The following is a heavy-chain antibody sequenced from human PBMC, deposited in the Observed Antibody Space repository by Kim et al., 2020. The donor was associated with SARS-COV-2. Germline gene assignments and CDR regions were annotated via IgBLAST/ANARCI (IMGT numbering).Heavy chain of an antibody. D-gene: IGHD3-16*01. V-gene: IGHV4-31*03. CDR2: IGYRGDT. Sequence: TLSLTCTVSGGSINSANYYWTWIRQHPGEGLEWIGYIGYRGDTYFNPSLKSRVTISLDKSKNQFFLSLSSLTAADTAVYYCARIPARAASTGLGGFDYWGQGTLVTVSS. CDR1: GGSINSANYY. J-gene: IGHJ4*02. CDR3: ARIPARAASTGLGGFDY.